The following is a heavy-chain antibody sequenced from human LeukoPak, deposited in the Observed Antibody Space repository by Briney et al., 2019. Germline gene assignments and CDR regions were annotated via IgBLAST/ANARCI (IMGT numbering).Heavy chain of an antibody. D-gene: IGHD6-13*01. Sequence: DSVKGRFTISRDNAKNSLYLQMNSLGAGDTAVYYCAREWYSSRPLDGFDIWGQGTMVTVSS. CDR3: AREWYSSRPLDGFDI. V-gene: IGHV3-7*01. J-gene: IGHJ3*02.